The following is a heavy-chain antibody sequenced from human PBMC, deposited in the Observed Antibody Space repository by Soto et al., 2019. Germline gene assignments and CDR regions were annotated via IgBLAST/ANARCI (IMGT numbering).Heavy chain of an antibody. CDR1: GFTFSSYG. Sequence: PGGSLRLSCAASGFTFSSYGMHWVRQAPGKGLEWVAVISYDGSNKYYADSVKGRFTISRDNSKNTLYLQMNSLRAEDTAVYYCAKPILKGYCSGGSCYSLDYWGQGTLVTVSS. J-gene: IGHJ4*02. D-gene: IGHD2-15*01. CDR2: ISYDGSNK. V-gene: IGHV3-30*18. CDR3: AKPILKGYCSGGSCYSLDY.